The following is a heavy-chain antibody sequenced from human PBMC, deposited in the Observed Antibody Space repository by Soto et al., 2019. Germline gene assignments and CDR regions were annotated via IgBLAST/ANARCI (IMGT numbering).Heavy chain of an antibody. D-gene: IGHD4-4*01. Sequence: GGSLRLSCAASGFTFSSYAMHWVRQAPGKGLEWVAVISYDGSNKYYADSVKGRFTISRDNSKNTLYLQMNSLRAEDTAVYYCAKDAAPYSYYFDYWGQGTLVTVSS. CDR1: GFTFSSYA. CDR3: AKDAAPYSYYFDY. CDR2: ISYDGSNK. V-gene: IGHV3-30-3*01. J-gene: IGHJ4*02.